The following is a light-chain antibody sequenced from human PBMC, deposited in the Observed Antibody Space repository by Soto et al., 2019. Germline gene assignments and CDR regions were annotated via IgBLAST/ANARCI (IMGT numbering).Light chain of an antibody. V-gene: IGLV2-14*01. Sequence: QSALTQPASVSGSPGQSITISCTGTNSDVGGYNYVSWYQQHPGKAPKLMIYNVSNRPSGVSNRFSGSKSGNTASLTISGLQAEDEGHYYCSSFTSTNTVLFGGGTKVTVL. CDR3: SSFTSTNTVL. CDR1: NSDVGGYNY. J-gene: IGLJ2*01. CDR2: NVS.